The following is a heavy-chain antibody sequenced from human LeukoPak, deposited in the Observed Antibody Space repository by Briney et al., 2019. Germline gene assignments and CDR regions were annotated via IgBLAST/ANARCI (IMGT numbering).Heavy chain of an antibody. CDR1: GFNFRDAA. D-gene: IGHD6-13*01. Sequence: GGSLRLSCAASGFNFRDAAMTWVRQAPGKGLEWVSVMYRGGSTYYADSVQGRFTMSRDNSKNTLYLQMNSLRAEDTAVYYCARDGGAAAGYWGQGTLVTVSS. CDR2: MYRGGST. CDR3: ARDGGAAAGY. J-gene: IGHJ4*02. V-gene: IGHV3-66*01.